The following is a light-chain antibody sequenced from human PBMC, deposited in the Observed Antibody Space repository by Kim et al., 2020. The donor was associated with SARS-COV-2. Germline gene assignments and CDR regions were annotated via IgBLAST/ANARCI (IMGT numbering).Light chain of an antibody. CDR1: QGIRNY. V-gene: IGKV1-16*02. CDR2: GAS. Sequence: ASLGDRVTITCRASQGIRNYLAWFQQKPGEAPKSLIYGASTLQSGVPSKFSGSGSGTDFTLTITNLQPEDFATYYCQQYKSYPWTFGQGTKVDIK. J-gene: IGKJ1*01. CDR3: QQYKSYPWT.